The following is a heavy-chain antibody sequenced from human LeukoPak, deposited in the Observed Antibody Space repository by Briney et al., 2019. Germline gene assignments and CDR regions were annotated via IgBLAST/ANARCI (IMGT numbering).Heavy chain of an antibody. D-gene: IGHD1-14*01. CDR2: IKQDGSDK. CDR1: GFSFSSYW. Sequence: GGSLRLSCAASGFSFSSYWMSWVRQAPGKGLEWVANIKQDGSDKYSVDSVKGRFTISRDNAKNSLYLQMNSLRAEDTAVYYCARDRGNQRGYYYYYMDVWGKGTTVTVSS. V-gene: IGHV3-7*01. CDR3: ARDRGNQRGYYYYYMDV. J-gene: IGHJ6*03.